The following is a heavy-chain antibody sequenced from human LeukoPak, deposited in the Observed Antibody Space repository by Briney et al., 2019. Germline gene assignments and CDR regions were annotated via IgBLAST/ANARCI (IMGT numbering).Heavy chain of an antibody. J-gene: IGHJ4*02. D-gene: IGHD1-20*01. CDR1: GGSISSNSYY. CDR2: IYSSGST. CDR3: ARGLDNWNVYIFDY. Sequence: SETLSLTCAVCGGSISSNSYYWGWIRQPPGKGLEWIGSIYSSGSTYYNSSLKSRVIILIDTSKNHFSLKLSSVTAADTAVYYCARGLDNWNVYIFDYWGLGTLVTVSS. V-gene: IGHV4-39*02.